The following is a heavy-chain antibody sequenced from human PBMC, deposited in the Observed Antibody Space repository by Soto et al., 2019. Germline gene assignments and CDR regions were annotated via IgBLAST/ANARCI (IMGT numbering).Heavy chain of an antibody. CDR3: VRDQQLWRLHS. D-gene: IGHD2-21*01. V-gene: IGHV3-74*03. CDR2: INTDGSVA. J-gene: IGHJ4*02. CDR1: GLTFRSYW. Sequence: EVQLVESGGGLVQPGESLRLSCAASGLTFRSYWMHWVRQAPGKGLVWVSRINTDGSVAMYVDSVKGRFTISRNTAKNTLYLHMNSLSAEDTSVYYCVRDQQLWRLHSWGQGTLVTVSS.